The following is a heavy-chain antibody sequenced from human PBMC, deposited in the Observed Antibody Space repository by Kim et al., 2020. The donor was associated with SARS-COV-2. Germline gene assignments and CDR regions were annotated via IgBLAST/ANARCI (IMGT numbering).Heavy chain of an antibody. V-gene: IGHV1-69*01. CDR2: IFPLLGTT. J-gene: IGHJ6*03. CDR1: GGTFSRNA. Sequence: KVSCKTSGGTFSRNAISWVRQAPGQGLEWMGGIFPLLGTTNYAQEFEDRVTITADESTTTAYMELSSLRSEDTAVYYCATLGPRDQDIVALPSSMFADSYFSYMDVWGKGTTVTVSS. D-gene: IGHD2-2*01. CDR3: ATLGPRDQDIVALPSSMFADSYFSYMDV.